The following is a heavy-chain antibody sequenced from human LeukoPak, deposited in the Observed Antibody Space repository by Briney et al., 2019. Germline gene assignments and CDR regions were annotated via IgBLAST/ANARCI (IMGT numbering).Heavy chain of an antibody. CDR1: GFTFSSYD. V-gene: IGHV3-23*01. J-gene: IGHJ4*02. CDR3: AKRPSSSPFFDY. CDR2: ISNSGGST. D-gene: IGHD6-6*01. Sequence: GGSLRLSCAASGFTFSSYDMSWVRQAPGKGLEWVSAISNSGGSTYYADSVKGRFTISRDNSKNTLYLQMNSLRADDTAVYYCAKRPSSSPFFDYWGQGTLATVSS.